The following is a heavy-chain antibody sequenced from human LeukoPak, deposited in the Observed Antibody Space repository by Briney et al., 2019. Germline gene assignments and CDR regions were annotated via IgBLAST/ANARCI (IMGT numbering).Heavy chain of an antibody. CDR2: IYYSGST. CDR1: GGSFSGYY. CDR3: ARGSVHYYFDY. V-gene: IGHV4-31*11. J-gene: IGHJ4*02. Sequence: SETLSLTCAVYGGSFSGYYWSWIRQHPGKGLEWIGYIYYSGSTYYNPSLKSRVTISVDTSKNQFSLKLSSVTAADTAVYYCARGSVHYYFDYWGQGTLVTVSS.